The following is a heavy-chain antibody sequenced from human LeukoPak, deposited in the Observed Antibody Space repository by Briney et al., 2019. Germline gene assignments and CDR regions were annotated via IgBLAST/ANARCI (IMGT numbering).Heavy chain of an antibody. CDR2: ITSSSGTI. CDR1: GFTFSSYS. Sequence: GGSLRLSCSASGFTFSSYSMDWVRQASGKGVEWLSYITSSSGTIYYADSVKGRFTVSRDNAKNSLYLQMNSLRDEDTAVYYCARGRTTLIDYWGQGIQVTVSS. D-gene: IGHD1-14*01. V-gene: IGHV3-48*02. J-gene: IGHJ4*01. CDR3: ARGRTTLIDY.